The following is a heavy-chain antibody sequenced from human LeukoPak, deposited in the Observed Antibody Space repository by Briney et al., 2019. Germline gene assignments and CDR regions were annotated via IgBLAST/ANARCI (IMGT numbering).Heavy chain of an antibody. CDR3: ARDHSLRTMVRGEGNWFDP. V-gene: IGHV4-39*07. J-gene: IGHJ5*02. CDR1: GGSISSSSYY. CDR2: IYYSGST. Sequence: SETLSLTCTVSGGSISSSSYYWGWIRQPPGKGLEWIGSIYYSGSTYYNPSLKSRVTISVDTSKNQFSLKLSSVTAADTAVYYCARDHSLRTMVRGEGNWFDPWGQGTLVTVSS. D-gene: IGHD3-10*01.